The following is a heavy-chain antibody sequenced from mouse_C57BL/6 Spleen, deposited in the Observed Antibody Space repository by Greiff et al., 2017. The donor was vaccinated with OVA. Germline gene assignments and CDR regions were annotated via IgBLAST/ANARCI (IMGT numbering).Heavy chain of an antibody. Sequence: EVKVVESGGGLVQPGESLKLSCESNEYEFPSHDMSWVRKTPEKRLELVAAINSDGGSTYYPDTMERRFIISRDNTKKTLYLQMSSLRSEDTALYYCARYYSNYRGAMDYWGQGTSVTVSS. CDR1: EYEFPSHD. CDR3: ARYYSNYRGAMDY. V-gene: IGHV5-2*01. CDR2: INSDGGST. D-gene: IGHD2-5*01. J-gene: IGHJ4*01.